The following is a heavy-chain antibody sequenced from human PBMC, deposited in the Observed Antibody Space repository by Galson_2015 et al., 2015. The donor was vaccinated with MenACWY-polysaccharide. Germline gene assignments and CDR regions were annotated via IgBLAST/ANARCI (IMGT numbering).Heavy chain of an antibody. CDR2: ISSDGDDK. J-gene: IGHJ5*02. V-gene: IGHV3-30-3*01. CDR3: VRDGGGGNGWYWFDL. D-gene: IGHD6-19*01. CDR1: GFNFNIHT. Sequence: SLRLSCAAPGFNFNIHTMHWVRQAPGKGLEWVALISSDGDDKYYADSVKGRFTISRDNHKNMVFLEMNSLRAEDTAVYYCVRDGGGGNGWYWFDLWGQGTRVTVSS.